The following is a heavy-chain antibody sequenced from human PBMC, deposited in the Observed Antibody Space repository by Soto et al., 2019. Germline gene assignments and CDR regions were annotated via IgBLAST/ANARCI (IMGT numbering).Heavy chain of an antibody. V-gene: IGHV3-73*02. D-gene: IGHD4-17*01. CDR1: GFTFSGSA. Sequence: EVQLVESGGGLVQPGGSLKLSCAASGFTFSGSAMHWVRQASGKGLEWVGRIRSKANSYATAYVASVKGRFTISRDDSKNTAYLQMNSLKTEDTAVYYCTYTVTMGEDYWGQGTLVTVSS. J-gene: IGHJ4*02. CDR3: TYTVTMGEDY. CDR2: IRSKANSYAT.